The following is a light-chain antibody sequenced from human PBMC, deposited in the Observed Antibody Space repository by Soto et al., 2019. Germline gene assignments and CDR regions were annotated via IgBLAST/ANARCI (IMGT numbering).Light chain of an antibody. V-gene: IGKV3-15*01. CDR3: QQYHKWPGT. CDR1: QRVGSD. Sequence: EMLMTQSPATLSVSPGERATLSCRASQRVGSDLAWYQQKPGQPPRLLMYGISTRATGIPARFSGSGSGTEFTLGISSLQSEDFAVYYCQQYHKWPGTFGPGTKVDF. CDR2: GIS. J-gene: IGKJ3*01.